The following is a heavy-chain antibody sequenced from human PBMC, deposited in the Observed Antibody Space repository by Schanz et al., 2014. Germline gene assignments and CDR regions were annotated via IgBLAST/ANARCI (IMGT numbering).Heavy chain of an antibody. J-gene: IGHJ4*02. CDR3: ARGRSLGWCDY. D-gene: IGHD2-21*01. CDR1: GFTFSSYT. Sequence: EVQLVESGGGLVKPGDSLRLSCAASGFTFSSYTMKWVRQAPGKGLEWVSSISSTSTYLYYADSVKGRFTISRDNAKNSLYLQMHSLRAEDTAVYYCARGRSLGWCDYWGQGTLVTVSS. V-gene: IGHV3-21*01. CDR2: ISSTSTYL.